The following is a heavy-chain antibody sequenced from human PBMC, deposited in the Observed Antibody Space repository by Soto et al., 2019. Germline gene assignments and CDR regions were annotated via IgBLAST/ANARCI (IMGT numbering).Heavy chain of an antibody. CDR2: IWYDGSNK. V-gene: IGHV3-33*03. Sequence: PGGSLRLSCAASGFTFSNYAMHWVRQAPGKGLEWVAVIWYDGSNKYYADSVKGRFTISRDNAKNSLYLQMNSLRAEDTALYYCAKDREQQLVHYYYYGMDVWGQGTTVTVSS. CDR3: AKDREQQLVHYYYYGMDV. D-gene: IGHD6-13*01. CDR1: GFTFSNYA. J-gene: IGHJ6*02.